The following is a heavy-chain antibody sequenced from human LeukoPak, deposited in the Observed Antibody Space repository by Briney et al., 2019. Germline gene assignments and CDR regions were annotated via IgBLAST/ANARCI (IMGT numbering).Heavy chain of an antibody. CDR3: AKERDDLPTEKYGLDV. D-gene: IGHD5-24*01. V-gene: IGHV1-8*01. CDR2: MNPRSGNT. CDR1: GYNFASFD. Sequence: ASVKVSCKASGYNFASFDVNWVRHVPGQGLEWMGWMNPRSGNTGYVQKFQGRLTMTRDTSISTAYMELSSLTSEDTAVYYCAKERDDLPTEKYGLDVWGQGTTVIVSS. J-gene: IGHJ6*02.